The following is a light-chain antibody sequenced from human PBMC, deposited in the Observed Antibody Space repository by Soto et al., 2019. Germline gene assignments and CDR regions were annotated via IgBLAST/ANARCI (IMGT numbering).Light chain of an antibody. Sequence: QSVLTQPPSASGTPGQRVTISCSGSSSNIGTNTVNWYQQFPRSAPKLLMYSSNQRPSGVPDRFSGSKSGTSASLAISGLQSEDEAVYYCAAWDGSLNAVLFGGGTQLTVL. CDR3: AAWDGSLNAVL. J-gene: IGLJ3*02. CDR1: SSNIGTNT. CDR2: SSN. V-gene: IGLV1-44*01.